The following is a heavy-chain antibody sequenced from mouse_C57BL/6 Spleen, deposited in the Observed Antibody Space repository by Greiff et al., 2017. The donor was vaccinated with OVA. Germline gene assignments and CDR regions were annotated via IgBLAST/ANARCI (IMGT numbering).Heavy chain of an antibody. CDR2: IRNKANGYTT. CDR3: ERYHSGAMDY. CDR1: GFTFTDYY. Sequence: EVMLVESGGGLVQPGGSLSLSCAASGFTFTDYYMSWVRQPPGKALEWLGFIRNKANGYTTEYSASVKGRFTISRDNSQSILYLQMNALRAEDSATYYCERYHSGAMDYWGQGTSVTVAS. V-gene: IGHV7-3*01. J-gene: IGHJ4*01.